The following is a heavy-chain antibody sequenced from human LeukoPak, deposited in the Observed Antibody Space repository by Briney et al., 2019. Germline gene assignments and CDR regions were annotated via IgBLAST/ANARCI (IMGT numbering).Heavy chain of an antibody. J-gene: IGHJ6*03. D-gene: IGHD2-8*01. CDR1: GGSISHDNW. CDR2: IYHSGTS. CDR3: ASNGYYCIDV. Sequence: PSETLSLTCAVSGGSISHDNWWSWVRQVPGKGLEWIGEIYHSGTSNYNPSLKSRVGISVDKSRNQFSLRLSSVTAADTAVYYCASNGYYCIDVWGKGTTVTVSS. V-gene: IGHV4-4*02.